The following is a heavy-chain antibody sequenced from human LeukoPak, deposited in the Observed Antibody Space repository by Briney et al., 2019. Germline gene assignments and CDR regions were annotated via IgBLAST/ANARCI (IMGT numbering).Heavy chain of an antibody. CDR3: ARADYYDSSGYYAFDAFDI. D-gene: IGHD3-22*01. CDR2: INPSGGST. J-gene: IGHJ3*02. V-gene: IGHV1-46*01. Sequence: ASVTVSCKASGYTFTSYYMHWVRQAPGQGPEWMGIINPSGGSTSYAQKFQGRVTMTRDTSTSTVYMELSSLRSEDTAVYYYARADYYDSSGYYAFDAFDIWGQGTMVTVSS. CDR1: GYTFTSYY.